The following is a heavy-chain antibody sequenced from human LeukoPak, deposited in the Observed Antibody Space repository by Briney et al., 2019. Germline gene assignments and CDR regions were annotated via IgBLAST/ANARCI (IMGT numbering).Heavy chain of an antibody. J-gene: IGHJ5*02. CDR3: ARGIQSGYYDFWSGADRYNWFDP. V-gene: IGHV7-4-1*02. CDR1: GGTFSSYA. D-gene: IGHD3-3*01. Sequence: GASVKVSCKASGGTFSSYAISWVRQAPGQGLEWMGWINTNTGNPTYAQGFTGRFVFSLDTSVSTAYLQISSLKAEDTAVYYCARGIQSGYYDFWSGADRYNWFDPWGQGTLVTVSS. CDR2: INTNTGNP.